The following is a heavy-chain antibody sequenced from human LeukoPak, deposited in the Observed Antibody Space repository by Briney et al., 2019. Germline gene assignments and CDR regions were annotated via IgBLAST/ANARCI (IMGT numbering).Heavy chain of an antibody. Sequence: PRGSLRLSCAASGLTFSSYAISWVRQAPGKGLEWVSGISGSGGRIYYADTVKGRFSISRDNSECTFYLQLHRLRAEDTAVYYCAKEKAGYCSSTSCFDGYDYWGTGVIVTVSS. CDR2: ISGSGGRI. J-gene: IGHJ4*02. CDR1: GLTFSSYA. CDR3: AKEKAGYCSSTSCFDGYDY. V-gene: IGHV3-23*01. D-gene: IGHD2-2*01.